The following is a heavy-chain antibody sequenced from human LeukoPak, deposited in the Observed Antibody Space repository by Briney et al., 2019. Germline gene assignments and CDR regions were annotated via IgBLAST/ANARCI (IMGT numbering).Heavy chain of an antibody. CDR1: GGSISSYY. Sequence: SETLSLTCTVSGGSISSYYWSWTRQPPGKGLEWIGYIYYSGSTNYNPSLKSRVTISVDTSKNQFSLKLSSVTAADTAVYYCARDSGWLQHDYWGRGTLVTVSS. D-gene: IGHD5-24*01. V-gene: IGHV4-59*01. CDR3: ARDSGWLQHDY. J-gene: IGHJ4*02. CDR2: IYYSGST.